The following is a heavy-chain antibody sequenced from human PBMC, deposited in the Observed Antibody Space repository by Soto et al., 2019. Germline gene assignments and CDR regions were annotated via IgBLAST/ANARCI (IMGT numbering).Heavy chain of an antibody. CDR1: GFTFSSYA. V-gene: IGHV3-30-3*01. CDR2: ISYDGSNK. D-gene: IGHD3-10*01. Sequence: GGSLRLSCAASGFTFSSYAMHWVRQAPGKGLEWVAVISYDGSNKYYADSVKGRFTISRDNSKNTLYLQMNSLRAEDTAVYYCARGENRGVIMIYYYYGMDVWGQGTTVTVSS. J-gene: IGHJ6*02. CDR3: ARGENRGVIMIYYYYGMDV.